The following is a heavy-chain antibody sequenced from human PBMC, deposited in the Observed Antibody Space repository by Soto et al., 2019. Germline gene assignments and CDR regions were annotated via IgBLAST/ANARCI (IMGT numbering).Heavy chain of an antibody. CDR2: IIPIFGTA. CDR1: GGTFSSYA. CDR3: ARAQSDFWSGYSAEYYYYGMDV. D-gene: IGHD3-3*01. V-gene: IGHV1-69*13. Sequence: ASVKVSCTASGGTFSSYAISWVRQAPGQGLEWMGGIIPIFGTANYAQKFQGRVTITADESTSTAYMELSSLRSEDTAVYYCARAQSDFWSGYSAEYYYYGMDVWGQGTTVTVSS. J-gene: IGHJ6*02.